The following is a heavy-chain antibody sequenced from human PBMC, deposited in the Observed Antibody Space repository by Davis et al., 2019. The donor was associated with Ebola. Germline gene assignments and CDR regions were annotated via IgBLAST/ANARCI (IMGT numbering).Heavy chain of an antibody. CDR3: ARAGDLQGYNYGSDFDY. CDR2: ISSDSSTI. CDR1: GFTFSIYS. V-gene: IGHV3-48*02. Sequence: GESLKISCAASGFTFSIYSMTWVRQAPGKGLECVSYISSDSSTIYYADSVKGRFTISRDNAKNSLFLQMNSLRDEDTAVYYCARAGDLQGYNYGSDFDYWGQGTLVTVSS. J-gene: IGHJ4*02. D-gene: IGHD5-18*01.